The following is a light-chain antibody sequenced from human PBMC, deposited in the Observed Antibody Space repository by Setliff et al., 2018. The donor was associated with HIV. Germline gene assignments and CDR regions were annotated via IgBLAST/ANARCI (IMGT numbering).Light chain of an antibody. CDR2: HVT. V-gene: IGLV2-14*03. Sequence: QSVLAQPASVSGSLGQSITISCTGTSSDIGAYDFVSWYQQHPGKAPKLMIFHVTERPSGISDRFSGSKSDNTASLTISGLQTEDEADYYCSSFTTSKTLEFGGGTKVTVL. CDR1: SSDIGAYDF. J-gene: IGLJ3*02. CDR3: SSFTTSKTLE.